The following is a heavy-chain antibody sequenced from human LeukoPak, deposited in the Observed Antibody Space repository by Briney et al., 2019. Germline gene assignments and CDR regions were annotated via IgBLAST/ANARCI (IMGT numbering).Heavy chain of an antibody. CDR3: ARNPYRNIVVVPAASVYFDY. V-gene: IGHV1-69*05. CDR2: IIPIFGTA. CDR1: GGTFSSYA. J-gene: IGHJ4*02. Sequence: SVKVSCKASGGTFSSYAISWVRQAPGQGLEWMGGIIPIFGTANYAQKFQGRVTITTDESTSTAYMELSSLRSDDTAVYYCARNPYRNIVVVPAASVYFDYWGQGTLVTVSS. D-gene: IGHD2-2*01.